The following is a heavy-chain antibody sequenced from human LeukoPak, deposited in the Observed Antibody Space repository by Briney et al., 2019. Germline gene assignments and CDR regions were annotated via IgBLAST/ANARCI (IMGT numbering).Heavy chain of an antibody. V-gene: IGHV3-21*01. CDR2: ISSSSSYI. CDR3: ARGVLDSSGYSYYYYYYMDV. CDR1: GFTFSNYS. D-gene: IGHD3-22*01. Sequence: PGGSLRLSCAASGFTFSNYSMNWVRQAPGKGLEWVSSISSSSSYIYYADSVKGRFTISRDNAKNSLYLQMNSLRAEDTAVYYCARGVLDSSGYSYYYYYYMDVWGKGTTVTVSS. J-gene: IGHJ6*03.